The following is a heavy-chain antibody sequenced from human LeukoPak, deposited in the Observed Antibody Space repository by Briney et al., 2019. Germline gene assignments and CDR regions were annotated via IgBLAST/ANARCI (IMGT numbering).Heavy chain of an antibody. V-gene: IGHV3-64*04. J-gene: IGHJ4*02. CDR1: GFTFSYFA. D-gene: IGHD5-18*01. CDR2: ISSNGGRS. Sequence: GGSLRLSCSASGFTFSYFAMHWVRQAPGKGLESVSAISSNGGRSYHADSVKGRFTISRDNSKNTLYLQMNSLRAEDTAVYYCAKEGYSYGSYYFDYWGQGTLVTVSS. CDR3: AKEGYSYGSYYFDY.